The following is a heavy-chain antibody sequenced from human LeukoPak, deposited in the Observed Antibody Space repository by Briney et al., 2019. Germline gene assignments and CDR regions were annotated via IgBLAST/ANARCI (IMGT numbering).Heavy chain of an antibody. V-gene: IGHV4-59*01. CDR2: IYYSGST. Sequence: GSLRLSCAASGFTFSSYAMSWIRQPPGKGLEWIGYIYYSGSTNYNPSLKSRVTISVDTSKNQFSLKLSSVTAADTAVYYCARGGYGLIYFQHWGQGTLVTVSS. CDR3: ARGGYGLIYFQH. J-gene: IGHJ1*01. D-gene: IGHD6-25*01. CDR1: GFTFSSYA.